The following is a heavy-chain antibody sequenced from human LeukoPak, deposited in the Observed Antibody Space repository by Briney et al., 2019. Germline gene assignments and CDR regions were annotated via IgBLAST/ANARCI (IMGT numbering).Heavy chain of an antibody. CDR2: IYYTGNT. CDR1: GDSITGYY. J-gene: IGHJ3*02. V-gene: IGHV4-39*07. D-gene: IGHD3-10*01. CDR3: AKSNGYGLIDI. Sequence: SETLSLTCSVSGDSITGYYWGWIRQPPGKGLEWIGNIYYTGNTYYNSSLKNRVTISLDTSRNQFSLKLNSVTAADTAVYYCAKSNGYGLIDIWGQGTMVTVSS.